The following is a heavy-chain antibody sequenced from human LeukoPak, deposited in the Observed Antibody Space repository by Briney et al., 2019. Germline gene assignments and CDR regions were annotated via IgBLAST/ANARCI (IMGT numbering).Heavy chain of an antibody. Sequence: GGSLRLSCAASGFTVSSNYMSWVRQAPGKGLEWVSVIYSGGSTYYADSVKGRFTISRDNSKNTLYLQMNSLRAEDTAVYYCAREGRYSSSWYQKDYYYSGMDVWGQGTTVTVSS. CDR3: AREGRYSSSWYQKDYYYSGMDV. V-gene: IGHV3-53*01. CDR1: GFTVSSNY. CDR2: IYSGGST. D-gene: IGHD6-13*01. J-gene: IGHJ6*02.